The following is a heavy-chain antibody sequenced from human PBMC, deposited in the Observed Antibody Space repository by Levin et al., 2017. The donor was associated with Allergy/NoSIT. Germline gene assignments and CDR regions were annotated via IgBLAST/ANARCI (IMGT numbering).Heavy chain of an antibody. CDR3: ARQEEGYDILTGYSTYNWFDP. J-gene: IGHJ5*02. CDR1: GFSFTTYW. Sequence: GGSLRLSCKGSGFSFTTYWLGWVRQMPGKGLEWMGIIYPGDSDTRYSPSFQGQVTISADKSISTAYLQWSSLKASDTAMYYCARQEEGYDILTGYSTYNWFDPWGQGTLVTVSS. V-gene: IGHV5-51*01. D-gene: IGHD3-9*01. CDR2: IYPGDSDT.